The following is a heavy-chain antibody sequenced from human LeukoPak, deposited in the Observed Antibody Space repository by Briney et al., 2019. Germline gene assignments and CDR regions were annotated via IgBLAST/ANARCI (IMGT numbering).Heavy chain of an antibody. Sequence: SETLSLTCTVSGGSISSSSYYWGWIRQPPGKGLEWIGSIYYSGSTYYNPSLKSRVTISVDTSKNQFSLKLSSVTAADTAVYYCASQLYGSRFDPWGQGTLVTVSS. J-gene: IGHJ5*02. D-gene: IGHD3-10*01. CDR1: GGSISSSSYY. CDR2: IYYSGST. V-gene: IGHV4-39*01. CDR3: ASQLYGSRFDP.